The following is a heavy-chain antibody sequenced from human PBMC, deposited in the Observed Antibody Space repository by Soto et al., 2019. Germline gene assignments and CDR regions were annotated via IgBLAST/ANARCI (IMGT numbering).Heavy chain of an antibody. CDR3: AKDVGNSWSYYFDF. V-gene: IGHV3-30-3*01. Sequence: GGSLRLSCAASGFTFSSYPMHWVRQAPGKGLEWVTVISYDGSTQYYADSVKGRFTIARDNSKNTLYLQMNSLRTEDTAVYYCAKDVGNSWSYYFDFWGQVTLVTVSS. D-gene: IGHD6-13*01. CDR1: GFTFSSYP. CDR2: ISYDGSTQ. J-gene: IGHJ4*02.